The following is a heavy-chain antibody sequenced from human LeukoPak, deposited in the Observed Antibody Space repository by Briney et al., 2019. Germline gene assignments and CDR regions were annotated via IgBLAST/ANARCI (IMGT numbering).Heavy chain of an antibody. CDR2: INPNSGGT. CDR3: ARVPSGYYYYYMDV. Sequence: GASVKVSCKASGYTLTGYYMHWVRQAPGQGLEWMGWINPNSGGTNYAQKFQGRVTMTRDTSISTAYMELSRLRSDDTAVYYCARVPSGYYYYYMDVWGKGTTVTISS. CDR1: GYTLTGYY. D-gene: IGHD3-22*01. J-gene: IGHJ6*03. V-gene: IGHV1-2*02.